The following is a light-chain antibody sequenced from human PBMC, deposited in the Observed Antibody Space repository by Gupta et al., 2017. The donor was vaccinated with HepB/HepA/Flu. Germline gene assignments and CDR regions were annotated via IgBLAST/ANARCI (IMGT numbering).Light chain of an antibody. Sequence: DIQMTQSPSTLSASVGDRVTITCRASQTVYSWLAWYQQKPGKAPNLLIYKASSLQSGVPSRFSGSGSGTXFTLTIXSLQPDDFATYYCQHNSRYSYTFGXGTKLEIK. V-gene: IGKV1-5*03. CDR1: QTVYSW. CDR2: KAS. CDR3: QHNSRYSYT. J-gene: IGKJ2*01.